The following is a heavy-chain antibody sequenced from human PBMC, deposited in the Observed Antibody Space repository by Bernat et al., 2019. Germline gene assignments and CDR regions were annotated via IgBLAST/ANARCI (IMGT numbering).Heavy chain of an antibody. CDR3: ARDRGLYCSGGSCYSRYYGMDV. CDR1: GYTFTSYG. Sequence: QVQLVQSGAEVKKPGASVKVSCKASGYTFTSYGISWVRQAPGQGLEWMGWISAYNGNTNYAQKLQGRVTMTTDTSTSTAYMELSSLRSEDTAVYYCARDRGLYCSGGSCYSRYYGMDVWGQGTTVTVSS. J-gene: IGHJ6*02. CDR2: ISAYNGNT. V-gene: IGHV1-18*01. D-gene: IGHD2-15*01.